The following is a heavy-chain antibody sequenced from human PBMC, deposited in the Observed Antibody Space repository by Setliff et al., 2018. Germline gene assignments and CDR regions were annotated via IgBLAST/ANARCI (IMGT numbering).Heavy chain of an antibody. J-gene: IGHJ5*02. CDR2: FHTGGST. CDR3: ARAGPTVTFFRVLVISWWDP. V-gene: IGHV4-61*09. Sequence: PSETLSLTCTVSGDSISSGSYYWTWIRQPAGKGLEWIGHFHTGGSTNYNRSLRSRVSISVDTSKNQFSLKLSSVTAADTATYYCARAGPTVTFFRVLVISWWDPWGLGSLVTVSS. D-gene: IGHD3-3*01. CDR1: GDSISSGSYY.